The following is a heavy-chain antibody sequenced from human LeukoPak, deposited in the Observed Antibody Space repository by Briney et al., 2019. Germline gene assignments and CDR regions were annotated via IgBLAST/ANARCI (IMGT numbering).Heavy chain of an antibody. D-gene: IGHD3-22*01. V-gene: IGHV3-23*01. CDR1: GFTFSIYG. CDR3: AKDRSAYYSGRFDP. CDR2: ISGSGGHT. J-gene: IGHJ5*02. Sequence: GGSLRLSCAASGFTFSIYGMSWVRQAPGKGLEWVSGISGSGGHTYYADSVKGRFTISRDNSKNTLYLQMNSLRAEDTAVYFCAKDRSAYYSGRFDPWGQGTLVTVSS.